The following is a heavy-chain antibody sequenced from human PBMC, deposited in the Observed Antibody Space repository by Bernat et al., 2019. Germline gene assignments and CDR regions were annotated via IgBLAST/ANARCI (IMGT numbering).Heavy chain of an antibody. CDR3: ARDEGYCSSTSCYVYGMDV. CDR1: GFTFSSYA. CDR2: ISSDGSNK. J-gene: IGHJ6*02. Sequence: QVQLVESGGGVVQPGRSLRLSCAASGFTFSSYAMHWVRQAPGKGLEWVAVISSDGSNKYYADTVKGRFTISRDNSKNTLYLQMNSLRAEDTAVYYCARDEGYCSSTSCYVYGMDVWGQGTTVTVSS. D-gene: IGHD2-2*01. V-gene: IGHV3-30-3*01.